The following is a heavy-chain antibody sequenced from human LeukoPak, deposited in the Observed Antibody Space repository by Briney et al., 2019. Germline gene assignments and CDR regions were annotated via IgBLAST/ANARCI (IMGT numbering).Heavy chain of an antibody. Sequence: ASVKVSCKASGGTFSSYAISWVRQAPGQGLEWMGIINPSGGSTCYAQKFQGRVTMTRDTSTSTVYMELSSLRSEDTAVYYCARDGYDILTGYFQSDYWGQGTLVTVSS. D-gene: IGHD3-9*01. V-gene: IGHV1-46*01. CDR2: INPSGGST. CDR1: GGTFSSYA. J-gene: IGHJ4*02. CDR3: ARDGYDILTGYFQSDY.